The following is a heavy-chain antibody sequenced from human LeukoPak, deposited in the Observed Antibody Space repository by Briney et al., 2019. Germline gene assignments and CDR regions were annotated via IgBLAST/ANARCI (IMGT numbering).Heavy chain of an antibody. D-gene: IGHD6-13*01. Sequence: ASVKVSCKASGYTFTSYGISWVRQAPGQGLEWMGWISAYNGNTNYAQKLQGRVTMTTDTSTSTAYMELRSLRSDDTAVYYCARDQNSWQLANYYYYYYGMDVWGQGATVTVSS. V-gene: IGHV1-18*01. J-gene: IGHJ6*02. CDR2: ISAYNGNT. CDR1: GYTFTSYG. CDR3: ARDQNSWQLANYYYYYYGMDV.